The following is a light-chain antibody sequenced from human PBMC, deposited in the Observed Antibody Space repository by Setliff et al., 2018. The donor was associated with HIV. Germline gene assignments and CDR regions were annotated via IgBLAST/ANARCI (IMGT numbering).Light chain of an antibody. J-gene: IGLJ2*01. CDR3: SSYTSSVTLYVV. Sequence: QSALTQPASVSGSPGQSITISCTGTSSDVGGSNYVSWSQQHPGKAPKLMIYGVINRPSGVSDRFSGSKSGNTASLTISGLQAEDEAHYYCSSYTSSVTLYVVFGGGTKVTVL. CDR1: SSDVGGSNY. CDR2: GVI. V-gene: IGLV2-14*01.